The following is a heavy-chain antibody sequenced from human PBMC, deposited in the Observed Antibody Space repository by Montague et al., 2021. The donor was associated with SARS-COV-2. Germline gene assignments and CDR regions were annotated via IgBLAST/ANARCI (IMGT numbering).Heavy chain of an antibody. CDR2: IYYSGST. J-gene: IGHJ6*02. CDR3: ARVGRQQLVRLSGMDV. Sequence: SETLSLTCTVSGGSISSSSYYWGWIRQPPGKGLEWIGSIYYSGSTYYNPSLKSRVTISVDTSKNQFPLKLSFVTAADTAVYYCARVGRQQLVRLSGMDVWGQGTTVTVSS. D-gene: IGHD6-13*01. V-gene: IGHV4-39*06. CDR1: GGSISSSSYY.